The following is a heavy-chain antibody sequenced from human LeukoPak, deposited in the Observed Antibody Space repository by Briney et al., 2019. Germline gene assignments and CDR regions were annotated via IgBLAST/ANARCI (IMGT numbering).Heavy chain of an antibody. J-gene: IGHJ4*02. D-gene: IGHD3-22*01. V-gene: IGHV1-46*01. CDR3: ARSNDSSGYYGFHDY. Sequence: ASVTVSCTASGYTFTSYYMHWVRQAPGQGLEWMGIINPSGGSTSYAQKFQGRVTMTRDTSTSTVYMELSSLRSEDTAVYYCARSNDSSGYYGFHDYWGQGTLVTVSS. CDR2: INPSGGST. CDR1: GYTFTSYY.